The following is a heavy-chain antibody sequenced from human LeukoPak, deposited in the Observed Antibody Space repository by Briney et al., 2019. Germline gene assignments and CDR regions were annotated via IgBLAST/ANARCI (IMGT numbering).Heavy chain of an antibody. CDR3: ARRGDNRDWFDP. CDR2: IYPGDSDT. J-gene: IGHJ5*02. CDR1: GCSFNNYW. D-gene: IGHD3-16*01. V-gene: IGHV5-51*01. Sequence: HGESLKISCKASGCSFNNYWTGWVRQMPGKGPEWMGVIYPGDSDTRYSPSFQGPVTISADKSTSTAYLQWRSLKASDTAMYYCARRGDNRDWFDPWGQGTLVTVSS.